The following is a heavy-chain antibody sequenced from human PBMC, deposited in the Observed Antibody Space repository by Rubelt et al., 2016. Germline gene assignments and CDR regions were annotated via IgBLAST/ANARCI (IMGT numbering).Heavy chain of an antibody. Sequence: QVQLQQWGAGLLKPSETLSLTCAVYGGSFSGYYWSWIRQPPGKGPEWIGDITHSGTTNYNPSLKSRVTISVDTSKTQFSLKLSSMTAADTAVYYCGLAPPSHGRRYGMDVWGQGTTVTVSS. CDR2: ITHSGTT. D-gene: IGHD6-13*01. V-gene: IGHV4-34*01. CDR3: GLAPPSHGRRYGMDV. CDR1: GGSFSGYY. J-gene: IGHJ6*02.